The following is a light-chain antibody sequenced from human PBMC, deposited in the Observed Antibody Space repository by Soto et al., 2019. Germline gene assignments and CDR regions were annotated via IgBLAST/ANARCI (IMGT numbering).Light chain of an antibody. CDR2: DAA. V-gene: IGKV1-5*01. CDR1: QTVHRW. J-gene: IGKJ5*01. Sequence: DIQMTQSPSTLSASVGDRVTITCRASQTVHRWLAWYQQKPGKAPKLLIFDAANLESGVPSRFSGSGSGTEFTLTISSLQPDDFATYYCQQYNTYSVTFGQGTRLEI. CDR3: QQYNTYSVT.